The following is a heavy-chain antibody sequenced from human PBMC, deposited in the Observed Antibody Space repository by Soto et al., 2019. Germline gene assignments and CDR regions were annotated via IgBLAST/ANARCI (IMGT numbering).Heavy chain of an antibody. CDR2: IYYSGST. D-gene: IGHD1-26*01. J-gene: IGHJ4*02. V-gene: IGHV4-59*01. CDR3: ARGRVWWLPDS. CDR1: GGSSSSYY. Sequence: PSETLSLTCTVSGGSSSSYYCNWIRQPPGKGLEWIGYIYYSGSTNYNPSLKSRVTISEDTSKNQFSLSLSSVTAADTAVYYCARGRVWWLPDSWGQGTLVTV.